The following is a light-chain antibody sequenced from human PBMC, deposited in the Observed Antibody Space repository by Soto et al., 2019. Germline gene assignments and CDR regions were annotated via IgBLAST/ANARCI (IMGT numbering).Light chain of an antibody. V-gene: IGKV3-20*01. CDR3: QQYGTSLPT. CDR2: GAS. Sequence: EIVMTQSPATLSVSPGEGATLSCRASQSVSSKLAWYQRKPGQAPRLLIYGASSRATGIPDRFSGSGSGTDFTLTISRLEPEDFGVYSCQQYGTSLPTFGQGTKVDIK. CDR1: QSVSSK. J-gene: IGKJ1*01.